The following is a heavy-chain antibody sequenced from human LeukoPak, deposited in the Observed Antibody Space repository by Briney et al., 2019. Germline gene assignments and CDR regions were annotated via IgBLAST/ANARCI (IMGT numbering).Heavy chain of an antibody. CDR2: IWNDGSNK. J-gene: IGHJ3*02. CDR1: GSMFSVYG. D-gene: IGHD3-3*01. Sequence: PGRSPRLSCVASGSMFSVYGMHWVRQAPGKGLEWVAVIWNDGSNKYYADSVKGRFTISRDNSKNTLYLQMNSLRAEDTAVYSCARGSLEARAFDIWGQGTMVTVSS. CDR3: ARGSLEARAFDI. V-gene: IGHV3-33*01.